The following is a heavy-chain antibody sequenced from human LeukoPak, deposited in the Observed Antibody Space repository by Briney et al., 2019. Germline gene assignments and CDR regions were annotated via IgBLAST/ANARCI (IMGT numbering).Heavy chain of an antibody. CDR2: IRYDGSNK. J-gene: IGHJ4*02. D-gene: IGHD4-17*01. CDR1: GLSFGSYG. CDR3: AKEWGPYGDYAFDY. Sequence: GGSLRLSCAASGLSFGSYGMHWVRQAPGKGLEWEAFIRYDGSNKDYADSVKGRFTISRDNSKNTLYLQMNSLRAEDTAVYYCAKEWGPYGDYAFDYWGQGTLVTVSS. V-gene: IGHV3-30*02.